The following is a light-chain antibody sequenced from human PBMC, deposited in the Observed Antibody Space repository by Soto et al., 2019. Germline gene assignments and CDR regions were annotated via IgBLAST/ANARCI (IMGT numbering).Light chain of an antibody. V-gene: IGLV1-40*01. CDR2: GNS. Sequence: QLVLTQPPSVSGAPGQRVTISCTGSSSNIGAGYDVHWYQQLPGTAPKLLIYGNSNRPSGVPDRFSGSKSGTSASLAITGLQAEDEADYYCQSYDSSLSGSVFGGGTQLPS. J-gene: IGLJ3*02. CDR1: SSNIGAGYD. CDR3: QSYDSSLSGSV.